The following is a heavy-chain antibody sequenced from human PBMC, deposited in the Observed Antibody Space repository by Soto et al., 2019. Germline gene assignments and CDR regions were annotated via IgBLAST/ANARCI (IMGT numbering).Heavy chain of an antibody. J-gene: IGHJ6*01. CDR3: ARDVGYCRGKSRRSLPGYYYGMDV. D-gene: IGHD2-15*01. CDR1: GFIFSTYT. V-gene: IGHV3-21*01. CDR2: ISRTSTYI. Sequence: GGSLRLSCAASGFIFSTYTMNWVRQAPGKGLEWVSSISRTSTYIYYADSVRGRFALTRDNPKNSLLLQMNSLRAEDTAIYYCARDVGYCRGKSRRSLPGYYYGMDVWGQGTTVTVSS.